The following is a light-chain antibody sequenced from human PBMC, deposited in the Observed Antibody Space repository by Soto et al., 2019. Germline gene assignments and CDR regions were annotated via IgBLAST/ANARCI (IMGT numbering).Light chain of an antibody. J-gene: IGKJ5*01. V-gene: IGKV1-9*01. CDR2: GAS. CDR3: QQLHSYPIT. Sequence: DIQLTQSPSFLSASVGDRVTISCRVSQAMSTYVAWYQQKPGKAPKLLIYGASTLQSGVPSRFSGSESGAEFTLTISSLQPEDFATYYCQQLHSYPITFGQGTRLEIK. CDR1: QAMSTY.